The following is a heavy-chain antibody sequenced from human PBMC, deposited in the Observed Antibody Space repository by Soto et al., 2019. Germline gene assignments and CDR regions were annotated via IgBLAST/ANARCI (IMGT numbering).Heavy chain of an antibody. D-gene: IGHD6-6*01. V-gene: IGHV3-30*18. CDR3: AKEMYPRTVLDSSSPWGDY. Sequence: QVQLVQSGGGVIQHGKSLRLSCAASGITFTTYGMHWVRQTPGKGLEWVAVVSYDGSHKYYADSVKGRFTISRDDSKNTLYLQMNSLRVEDTAVYYCAKEMYPRTVLDSSSPWGDYWGQGTLVSVSS. CDR1: GITFTTYG. J-gene: IGHJ4*02. CDR2: VSYDGSHK.